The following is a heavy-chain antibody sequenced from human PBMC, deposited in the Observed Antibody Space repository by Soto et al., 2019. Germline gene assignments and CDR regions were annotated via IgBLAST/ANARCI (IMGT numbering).Heavy chain of an antibody. J-gene: IGHJ4*02. CDR3: VRSGHSFGGVM. D-gene: IGHD3-16*01. Sequence: KTSETLSLTXTVSGASMNNYYGSWVRQPPGKGLEWIGYMFYSGGSNSNPSLKGRVTISVDTSKNQISLKLTSVTAADTAVYYCVRSGHSFGGVMWGQGTLVTVSS. CDR2: MFYSGGS. CDR1: GASMNNYY. V-gene: IGHV4-59*01.